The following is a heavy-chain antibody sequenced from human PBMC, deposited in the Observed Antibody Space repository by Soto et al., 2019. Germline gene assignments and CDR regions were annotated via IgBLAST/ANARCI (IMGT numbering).Heavy chain of an antibody. CDR3: ARVLVSYGSGSYYTLDY. CDR1: GGSISSGDYY. V-gene: IGHV4-30-4*01. J-gene: IGHJ4*02. CDR2: IYYSGST. Sequence: TLSLTCTVSGGSISSGDYYWSWIRQPPGKGLEWIGYIYYSGSTYYNPSLKSRVTISVDTSKNQFSLKLSSVTAADTAVYYCARVLVSYGSGSYYTLDYWGQGTLVTVSS. D-gene: IGHD3-10*01.